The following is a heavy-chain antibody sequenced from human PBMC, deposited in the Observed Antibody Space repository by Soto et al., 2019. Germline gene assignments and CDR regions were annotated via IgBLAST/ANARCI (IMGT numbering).Heavy chain of an antibody. Sequence: QVQLQESGPGLVKPSETLSLTCTVSGGSISSYYWSWIRQPAGKGLEWIGRIYTSGSTNYNPSLKSRGNMAGDTAKNQVSLKLSSVTAADTAVYYCATTNWNYGYYFDHWGQGTLVTVSS. CDR3: ATTNWNYGYYFDH. V-gene: IGHV4-4*07. J-gene: IGHJ4*02. CDR1: GGSISSYY. D-gene: IGHD1-7*01. CDR2: IYTSGST.